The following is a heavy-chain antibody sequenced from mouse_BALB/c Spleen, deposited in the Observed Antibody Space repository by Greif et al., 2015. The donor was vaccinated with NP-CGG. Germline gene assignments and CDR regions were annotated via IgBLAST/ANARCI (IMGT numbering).Heavy chain of an antibody. CDR1: GYTFTSYW. J-gene: IGHJ4*01. CDR2: INPSTGCT. D-gene: IGHD1-1*01. V-gene: IGHV1-7*01. CDR3: ARLLRYAMDY. Sequence: VQLQQSGAELAKPGASVKMSCKASGYTFTSYWMHWVKQRPGQGLEWIGYINPSTGCTEYNQKFKDKATLTADKSSSTAYMQLSSLTSEDSAVYYCARLLRYAMDYWGQGTSVTVSS.